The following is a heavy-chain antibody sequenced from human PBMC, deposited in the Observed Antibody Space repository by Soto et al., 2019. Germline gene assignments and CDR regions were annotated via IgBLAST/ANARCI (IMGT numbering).Heavy chain of an antibody. J-gene: IGHJ4*02. V-gene: IGHV3-7*03. CDR1: GFTFSSYW. Sequence: EVQLVESGGGLVQPGGSLRLSCAASGFTFSSYWMSWVRQAPGKGLEWVANIKQDGSEKYYVDSVKGRFTISRDNAKNSLYLQMNSLRAEDTAVYYCARLYDSSGYYPGGFDYWGQGTLVTVSS. D-gene: IGHD3-22*01. CDR2: IKQDGSEK. CDR3: ARLYDSSGYYPGGFDY.